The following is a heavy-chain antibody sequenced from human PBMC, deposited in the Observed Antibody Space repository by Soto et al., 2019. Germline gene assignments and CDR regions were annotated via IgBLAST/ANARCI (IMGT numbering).Heavy chain of an antibody. J-gene: IGHJ6*02. CDR1: GYTFTSYY. V-gene: IGHV1-46*01. CDR2: INPSGGST. Sequence: ASVKVSCKASGYTFTSYYMHWVRQAPGQGLEWMGIINPSGGSTSYAQKFQGRVTMTRDTSTSTVYMELSSLRSEDTAVYYFAREAVLRFLEWSPDYYYGMDVWGQGTTVTVSS. D-gene: IGHD3-3*01. CDR3: AREAVLRFLEWSPDYYYGMDV.